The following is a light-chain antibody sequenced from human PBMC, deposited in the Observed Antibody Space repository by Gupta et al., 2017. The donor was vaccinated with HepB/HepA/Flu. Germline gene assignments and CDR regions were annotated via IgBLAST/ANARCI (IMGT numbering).Light chain of an antibody. Sequence: EIVLTQSPATLSVSPGHRATLSCRASQSISTNLAWHQHKPGQAPRFLIPGASTRATDIPARFSGSSSGTDFTLTISILHSEDFAIYYCQQNPSWPRTFGQGTKVEIK. CDR3: QQNPSWPRT. CDR2: GAS. CDR1: QSISTN. V-gene: IGKV3-15*01. J-gene: IGKJ1*01.